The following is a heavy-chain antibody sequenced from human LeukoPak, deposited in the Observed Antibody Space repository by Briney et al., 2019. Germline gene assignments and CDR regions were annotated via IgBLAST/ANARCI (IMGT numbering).Heavy chain of an antibody. CDR2: INPNSGGT. D-gene: IGHD1-26*01. Sequence: ASVKVSCKASGYTFTGYYMHWVRQAPGQGLEWMGWINPNSGGTNYAQKFQGRVTMTRDTSISTAYMELSRLRSDDTAVYYCARAEYSGSYPPDYWGQGTLVTVSS. CDR3: ARAEYSGSYPPDY. J-gene: IGHJ4*02. V-gene: IGHV1-2*02. CDR1: GYTFTGYY.